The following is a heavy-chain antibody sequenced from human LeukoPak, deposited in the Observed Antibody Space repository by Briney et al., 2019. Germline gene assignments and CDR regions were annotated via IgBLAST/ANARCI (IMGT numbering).Heavy chain of an antibody. J-gene: IGHJ6*02. CDR1: GFTFSTYW. CDR2: VKKDGSDK. V-gene: IGHV3-7*01. D-gene: IGHD2-21*01. CDR3: ARADPIFPGDYYYYGMDV. Sequence: TGGSLRLSCATSGFTFSTYWMSWVRQAPGRGLEWVANVKKDGSDKYYVDSVKGRFTISRDNAKNSLYLQMNSLRVEDTAVYYCARADPIFPGDYYYYGMDVWGQGTTVTVSS.